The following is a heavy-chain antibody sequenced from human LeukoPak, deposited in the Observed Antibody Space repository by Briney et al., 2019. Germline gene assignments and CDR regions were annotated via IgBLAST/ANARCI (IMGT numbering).Heavy chain of an antibody. J-gene: IGHJ4*02. Sequence: SETLSLTCTVSGGSISSYYWSWIRQPPGKGLEWVGYIYYSGSTNYNPSLKSRVTISVDTSKNQFSLKLSSVTAADTAVYYCARRHSSGYYYFDYWGQGTLVTVSS. CDR1: GGSISSYY. CDR3: ARRHSSGYYYFDY. V-gene: IGHV4-59*08. D-gene: IGHD3-22*01. CDR2: IYYSGST.